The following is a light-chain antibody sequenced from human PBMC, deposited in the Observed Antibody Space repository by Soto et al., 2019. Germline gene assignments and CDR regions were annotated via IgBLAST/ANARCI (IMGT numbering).Light chain of an antibody. V-gene: IGKV1-27*01. J-gene: IGKJ3*01. CDR1: QAISNY. CDR3: RKYNSAAFT. Sequence: DIQMTQSPSSLSASVGDRVTITCRASQAISNYLAWYQQKPGKVPKLLIYDASTVQSGVPSRFSGSGSGTDVTLTIRSVQPEERATYCCRKYNSAAFTFGAGTKVDIK. CDR2: DAS.